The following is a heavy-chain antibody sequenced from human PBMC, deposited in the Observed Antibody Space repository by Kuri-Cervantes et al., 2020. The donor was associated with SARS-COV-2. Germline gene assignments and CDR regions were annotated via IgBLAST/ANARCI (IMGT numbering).Heavy chain of an antibody. CDR3: ARRDFGSGSYYLDY. CDR2: ISPGDSDT. Sequence: GGSLRLSCKGSGYSFTTYWIGWVRLMPGKGLEWMGIISPGDSDTRYSPSFQGQVTISADKSISTAYLQWSSLKASDTAMYYCARRDFGSGSYYLDYWGQGTLVTVSS. J-gene: IGHJ4*02. CDR1: GYSFTTYW. V-gene: IGHV5-51*01. D-gene: IGHD3-10*01.